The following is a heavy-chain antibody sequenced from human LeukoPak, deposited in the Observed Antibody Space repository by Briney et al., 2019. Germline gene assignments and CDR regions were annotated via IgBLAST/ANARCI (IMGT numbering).Heavy chain of an antibody. CDR2: ISAYDGDT. CDR3: ARATFDILTGFDY. CDR1: GYTFTNYG. Sequence: GASVRVSCKASGYTFTNYGINWVRQAPGQGLEWMGWISAYDGDTNYAQTLQGRVTMTTDTSTSTAYMELRSLRSDDTAVYYCARATFDILTGFDYWGQGTLVTVSS. V-gene: IGHV1-18*01. J-gene: IGHJ4*02. D-gene: IGHD3-9*01.